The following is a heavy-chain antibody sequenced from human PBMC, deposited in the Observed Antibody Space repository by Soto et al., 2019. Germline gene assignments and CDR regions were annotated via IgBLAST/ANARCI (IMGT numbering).Heavy chain of an antibody. D-gene: IGHD7-27*01. CDR2: INHSGST. Sequence: ETLSLTCAGYGGSFSGYYWSWIRQPPGKGLEWIGEINHSGSTNYNPSLKSRVTISVDTSKNQFSLKLSSVTAADTAVYYFARGWGRLFVFWRQGSRETVSSGM. CDR3: ARGWGRLFVFWRQGSRETVSSGM. J-gene: IGHJ6*01. CDR1: GGSFSGYY. V-gene: IGHV4-34*01.